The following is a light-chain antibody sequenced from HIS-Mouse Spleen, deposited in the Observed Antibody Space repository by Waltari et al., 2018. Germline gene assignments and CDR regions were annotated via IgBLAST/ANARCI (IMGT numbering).Light chain of an antibody. CDR3: YSTDSSGNHRV. J-gene: IGLJ2*01. CDR1: ALPNKY. V-gene: IGLV3-10*01. CDR2: EDS. Sequence: SYELTQPPSVSVSPGQTARITCSGDALPNKYAYWYQQKSGQAPVLVIYEDSKRPSGIPERFSGSSSGTMATLTISGVQVEDEADYYCYSTDSSGNHRVFGGGTKLTVL.